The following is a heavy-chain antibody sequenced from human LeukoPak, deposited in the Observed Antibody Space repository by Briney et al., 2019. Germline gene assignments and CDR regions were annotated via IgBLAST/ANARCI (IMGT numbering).Heavy chain of an antibody. CDR2: INHSGST. Sequence: PSETLSLTCAVYGGSFSGYYWSWIRQPPGKGLEWIGEINHSGSTNYNPSLKSRVTISVDTSKNQFSLKLSSVTAADTAVYYCARVVGATKRYYYYGMDVWGKGTTVTVSS. V-gene: IGHV4-34*01. J-gene: IGHJ6*04. CDR1: GGSFSGYY. CDR3: ARVVGATKRYYYYGMDV. D-gene: IGHD1-26*01.